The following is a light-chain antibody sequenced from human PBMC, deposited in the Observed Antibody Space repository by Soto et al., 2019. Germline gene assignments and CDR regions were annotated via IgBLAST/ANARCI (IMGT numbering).Light chain of an antibody. CDR1: QSGSSD. V-gene: IGKV3-15*01. CDR3: QQRSNWPPIT. CDR2: GAS. Sequence: EVVMTQSPATLSVSPGQCPTLSCRVSQSGSSDLASYQQKPGQAPRLLLYGASTRATDSPATFSGSGSGREFTPTISSLQSEDFAIYYCQQRSNWPPITFGPGTKVDIK. J-gene: IGKJ3*01.